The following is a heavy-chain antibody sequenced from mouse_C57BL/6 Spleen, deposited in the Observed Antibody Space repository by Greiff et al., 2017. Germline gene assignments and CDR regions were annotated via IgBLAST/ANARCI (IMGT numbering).Heavy chain of an antibody. J-gene: IGHJ1*03. V-gene: IGHV3-6*01. CDR2: ISYDGSN. Sequence: EVKLMESGPGLVKPSQSLSLTCSVTGYSITSGYYWNWIRQLPGKKLEWMGYISYDGSNNYNPSLKNRNSITRDTSKNQFFLKLNSVTTEDTATYDCARDRYYGRRGGYFDVWGKGTTVTVSS. CDR1: GYSITSGYY. CDR3: ARDRYYGRRGGYFDV. D-gene: IGHD1-1*01.